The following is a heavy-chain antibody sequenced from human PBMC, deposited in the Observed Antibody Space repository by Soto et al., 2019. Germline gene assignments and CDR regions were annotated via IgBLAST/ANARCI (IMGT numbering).Heavy chain of an antibody. CDR2: FYYTGST. D-gene: IGHD5-12*01. J-gene: IGHJ4*02. V-gene: IGHV4-61*03. CDR1: GGSVSSEHYY. Sequence: QVQLQESGPGLVKSSETLSLTCTVSGGSVSSEHYYWNWIRQPPGKGLEWIGYFYYTGSTNYNPSRESRLPMSGGMSKNHFSLKLSSVTAADTAVYYCAGGTDGKKVAYWGQGTLVTVSS. CDR3: AGGTDGKKVAY.